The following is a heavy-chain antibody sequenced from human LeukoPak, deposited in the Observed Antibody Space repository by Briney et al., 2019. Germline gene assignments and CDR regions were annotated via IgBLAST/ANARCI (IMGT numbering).Heavy chain of an antibody. CDR3: ARGNSNYAY. V-gene: IGHV4-39*01. CDR2: IDYSGST. D-gene: IGHD4-11*01. CDR1: GDSIISSSYY. J-gene: IGHJ4*02. Sequence: SETLSLTCSVSGDSIISSSYYWGWVRQPPGEGLEWIGNIDYSGSTHYSPSLKSRVTISVDSSKNQFSLKLSSVTAADTAAYYCARGNSNYAYWGQGTLVTVSS.